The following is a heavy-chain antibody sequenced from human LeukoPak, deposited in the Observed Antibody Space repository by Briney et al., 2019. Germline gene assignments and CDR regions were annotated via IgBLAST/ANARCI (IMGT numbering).Heavy chain of an antibody. CDR3: ARVPPGGIVVVPAAIGDYYYYYYMDV. CDR1: GGTFSSYA. CDR2: IIPIFGTA. D-gene: IGHD2-2*01. J-gene: IGHJ6*03. Sequence: ASVEVSCKASGGTFSSYAISWVRQARGQGLEWMGGIIPIFGTANYAQKFQGRVTITADESTSTAYMELSSLRSEDTAVYYCARVPPGGIVVVPAAIGDYYYYYYMDVWGKGTTVTVSS. V-gene: IGHV1-69*13.